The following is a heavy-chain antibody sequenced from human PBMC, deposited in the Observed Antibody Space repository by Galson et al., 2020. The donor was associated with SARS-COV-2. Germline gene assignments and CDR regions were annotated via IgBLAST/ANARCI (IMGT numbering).Heavy chain of an antibody. CDR1: GFTFSSYG. D-gene: IGHD2-2*01. CDR3: ARDGQYCSSTSCYLDYYYYYGMDV. V-gene: IGHV3-33*01. CDR2: IWYDGSNK. Sequence: GESLKISCAASGFTFSSYGMHWVRQAPGKGLEWVAAIWYDGSNKYYSDSVKGRFTISRDNSKNTLYLQMNSLRAEDTAVFYCARDGQYCSSTSCYLDYYYYYGMDVWGQGTTVTVSS. J-gene: IGHJ6*02.